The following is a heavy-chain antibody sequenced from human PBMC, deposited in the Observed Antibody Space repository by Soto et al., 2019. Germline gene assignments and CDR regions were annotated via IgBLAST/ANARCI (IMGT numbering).Heavy chain of an antibody. CDR2: ISESGGST. Sequence: GGSLRLSCTASGFTIRSYSMSWVRQAPGEGLEWGSAISESGGSTYYADSVKGRFTISVDKSKNTLYLQMNSLRAEDTAVYYCAKDKPGTTASDIWGRGTLVKVSS. CDR1: GFTIRSYS. CDR3: AKDKPGTTASDI. J-gene: IGHJ3*02. V-gene: IGHV3-23*01. D-gene: IGHD1-1*01.